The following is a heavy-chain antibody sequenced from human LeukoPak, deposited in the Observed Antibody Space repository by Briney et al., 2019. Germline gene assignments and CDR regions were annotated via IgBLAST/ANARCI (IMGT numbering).Heavy chain of an antibody. CDR1: GGSISSGDYY. Sequence: QTSQTLSLTCTVSGGSISSGDYYWSWIRQPPGKGLEWIGYIYYSGSTYYNPSLKSRVTISVDTSKNQFSLKLSSVTAADTAVYYCARDGWFGELFWFAPWGQGTLVTVSS. CDR3: ARDGWFGELFWFAP. J-gene: IGHJ5*02. D-gene: IGHD3-10*01. CDR2: IYYSGST. V-gene: IGHV4-30-4*01.